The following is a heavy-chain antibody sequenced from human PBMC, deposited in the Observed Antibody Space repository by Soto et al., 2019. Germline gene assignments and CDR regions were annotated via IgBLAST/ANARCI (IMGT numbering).Heavy chain of an antibody. CDR1: GGSISSGDYY. D-gene: IGHD2-21*01. J-gene: IGHJ4*02. Sequence: PSETLSLTCTVSGGSISSGDYYWSWISQPPGKGLEWIGYIYYSGSTYYNPSLKSRVTISVDRSKNQFSLKLSSVTAADTAVYYCARGNVVAIDYWGQGTLVTVSS. V-gene: IGHV4-30-4*01. CDR2: IYYSGST. CDR3: ARGNVVAIDY.